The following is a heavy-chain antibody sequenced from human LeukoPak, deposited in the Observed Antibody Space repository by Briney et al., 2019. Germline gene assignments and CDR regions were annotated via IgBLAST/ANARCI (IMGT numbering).Heavy chain of an antibody. CDR3: ARDRIAVARRGGAFDI. CDR2: ISSSSSTI. V-gene: IGHV3-48*01. J-gene: IGHJ3*02. CDR1: GFTFTNYW. D-gene: IGHD6-19*01. Sequence: GGSLRLSCVASGFTFTNYWMNWVRQAPGKGLEWVSYISSSSSTIYYADSVKGRFTISRDNAKNSLYLQMNSLRAEDTAVYYCARDRIAVARRGGAFDIWGQGTMVTVSS.